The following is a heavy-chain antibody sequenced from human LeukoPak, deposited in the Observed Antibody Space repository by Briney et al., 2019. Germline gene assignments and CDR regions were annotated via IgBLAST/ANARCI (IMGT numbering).Heavy chain of an antibody. CDR2: INPSGGST. D-gene: IGHD2-15*01. CDR3: ARARMVVAATWPGLGY. CDR1: GYTFTGYY. J-gene: IGHJ4*02. Sequence: ASVKVSCKASGYTFTGYYMHWVRRAPGQGLEWMGIINPSGGSTSYAQKFQGRVTMTRDMSTSTVYMELSSLRSEDTAVYYCARARMVVAATWPGLGYWGQGTLVTVSS. V-gene: IGHV1-46*01.